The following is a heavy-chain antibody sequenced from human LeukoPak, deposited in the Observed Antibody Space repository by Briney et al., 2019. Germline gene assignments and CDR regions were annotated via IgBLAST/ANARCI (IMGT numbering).Heavy chain of an antibody. V-gene: IGHV4-59*08. CDR2: IYYSGST. J-gene: IGHJ4*02. CDR3: ARHWPYSSSWFDY. Sequence: SETLSLTCTVSGGSISSNYWSWIRQPPGKGLEWIGYIYYSGSTDYNPSLKSRVTISVDTSKNHFSLKVRSVTAADTAVYYCARHWPYSSSWFDYWGQGTLVTVSS. D-gene: IGHD6-13*01. CDR1: GGSISSNY.